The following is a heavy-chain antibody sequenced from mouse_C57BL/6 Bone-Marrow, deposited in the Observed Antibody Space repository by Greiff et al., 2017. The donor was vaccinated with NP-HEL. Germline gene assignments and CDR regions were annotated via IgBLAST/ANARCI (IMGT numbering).Heavy chain of an antibody. D-gene: IGHD3-2*02. Sequence: QVQLKQSGPGLVQPSQSLSITCTVSGFSFTSYGVHWVRQSPGKGLEWLGVIWSGGSTDYNAAFISRLSISKDNSKCQVFFKMNSLQADDTAVYYCARNKLRLQAMDYWGQGTSVTVSS. CDR2: IWSGGST. J-gene: IGHJ4*01. V-gene: IGHV2-2*01. CDR3: ARNKLRLQAMDY. CDR1: GFSFTSYG.